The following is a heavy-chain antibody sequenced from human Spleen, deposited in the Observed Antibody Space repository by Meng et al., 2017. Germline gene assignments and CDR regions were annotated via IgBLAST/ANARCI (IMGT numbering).Heavy chain of an antibody. D-gene: IGHD6-19*01. CDR3: ASTYSSGWVEYFQY. CDR1: GGSISSYY. CDR2: LYISGST. J-gene: IGHJ1*01. V-gene: IGHV4-4*07. Sequence: SETLSLTCSVSGGSISSYYWNWIRQPAGKGLEYIGRLYISGSTNYNPSLKSRVTMSVDTSKNQISLKLSSVTAADTAVYYCASTYSSGWVEYFQYWGQGTLVTVSS.